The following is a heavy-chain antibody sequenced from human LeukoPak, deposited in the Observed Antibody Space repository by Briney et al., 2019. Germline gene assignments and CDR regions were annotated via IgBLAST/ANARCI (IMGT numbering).Heavy chain of an antibody. V-gene: IGHV4-39*07. J-gene: IGHJ5*02. CDR3: ARVGPEVHPPVGWFDP. D-gene: IGHD1-1*01. CDR1: GGSISSSSYY. CDR2: IYYSGST. Sequence: SETLSLTCTISGGSISSSSYYWGWIRQPPGKGLEWIGSIYYSGSTFCNPSLKSRVTISVDTSKNQFSLKLSSVTAADTAVYYCARVGPEVHPPVGWFDPWGQGTLVTVSS.